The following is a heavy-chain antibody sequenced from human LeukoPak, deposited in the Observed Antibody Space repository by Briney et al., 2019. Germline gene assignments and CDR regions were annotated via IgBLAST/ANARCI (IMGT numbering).Heavy chain of an antibody. CDR3: ARVGDYGLYFQH. D-gene: IGHD4-17*01. CDR1: GGSISSYY. V-gene: IGHV4-59*01. CDR2: IYYSGST. J-gene: IGHJ1*01. Sequence: SETLSLTCTVSGGSISSYYWSWIRQPPGKGLEWIGYIYYSGSTNYNPSLKSRVTISVDTSKNQFSLELSSVTAAATAVYYCARVGDYGLYFQHWGQGTLVTVSS.